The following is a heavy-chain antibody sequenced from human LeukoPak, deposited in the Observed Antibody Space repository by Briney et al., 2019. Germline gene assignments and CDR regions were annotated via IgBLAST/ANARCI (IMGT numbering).Heavy chain of an antibody. CDR1: GFTVSSNY. D-gene: IGHD2-2*01. V-gene: IGHV3-15*01. Sequence: GGSLRLSCAASGFTVSSNYMSWVRQAPGKGLEWVGRIKSKTDGGTTDYAAPVKGRFTISRDDSKNTLYLQMNSLKTEDAAVYYCTSRYCSSTSCYRGYYYYYMDVWGKGTTVTVSS. CDR3: TSRYCSSTSCYRGYYYYYMDV. CDR2: IKSKTDGGTT. J-gene: IGHJ6*03.